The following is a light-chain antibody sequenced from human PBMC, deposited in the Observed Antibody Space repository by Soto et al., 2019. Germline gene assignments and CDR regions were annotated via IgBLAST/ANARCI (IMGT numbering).Light chain of an antibody. CDR3: SSYAGSNNF. CDR2: EVT. J-gene: IGLJ2*01. CDR1: SSDVGGYNY. V-gene: IGLV2-8*01. Sequence: QSALTQPPSASGSPGQSVTISCTGTSSDVGGYNYVSWYQQHPGKAPKLMIYEVTKRPSGVPDRFSGSKSGNTASLTVSGPQADDDADYYCSSYAGSNNFFGGGTKVTVL.